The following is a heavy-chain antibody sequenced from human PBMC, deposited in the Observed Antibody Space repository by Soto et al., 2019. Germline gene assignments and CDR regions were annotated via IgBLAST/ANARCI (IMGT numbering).Heavy chain of an antibody. CDR2: ISDDGTIT. CDR1: GFTFSSYS. V-gene: IGHV3-74*01. D-gene: IGHD6-25*01. CDR3: ARSDDGYDY. Sequence: GGSLRLSCAASGFTFSSYSMNWVRQAPGEGLIWVSRISDDGTITTYADYVKGRFTISRDDAKNTLYLQMNSLRDEDTAVYFCARSDDGYDYWGQGTLVTVSS. J-gene: IGHJ4*02.